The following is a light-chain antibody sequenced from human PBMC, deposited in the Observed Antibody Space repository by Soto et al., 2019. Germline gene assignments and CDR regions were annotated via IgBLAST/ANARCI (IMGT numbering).Light chain of an antibody. J-gene: IGKJ5*01. CDR3: PQAATLSIT. V-gene: IGKV1-12*01. Sequence: DIQMTQSPSSVSASVGDRVIISCRASQDISSNLAWYQQRPGKAPKLLIYASSSLQSGVPSRFSGSGSGTDFTLKICGLQPEDFGTYYCPQAATLSITFGQGTRLEIK. CDR2: ASS. CDR1: QDISSN.